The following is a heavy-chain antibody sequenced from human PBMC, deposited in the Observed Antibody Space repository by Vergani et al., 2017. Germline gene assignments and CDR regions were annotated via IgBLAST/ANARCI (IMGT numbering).Heavy chain of an antibody. CDR2: MYHSGST. CDR1: GGSMSGYY. V-gene: IGHV4-59*12. J-gene: IGHJ3*01. Sequence: QVRLQESGPGLVKPSETLSLTCSVSGGSMSGYYWSWIRQPPGKELEWIGYMYHSGSTNYNPTLEARVTISGDTSKNQFSLKLNSVTAADTAVYYCARDGGEYDNDALDVWGQGTKVTVTS. CDR3: ARDGGEYDNDALDV. D-gene: IGHD2-21*01.